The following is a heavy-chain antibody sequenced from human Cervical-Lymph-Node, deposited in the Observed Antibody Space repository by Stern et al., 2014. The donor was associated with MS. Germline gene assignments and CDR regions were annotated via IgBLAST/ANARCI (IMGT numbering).Heavy chain of an antibody. J-gene: IGHJ5*02. CDR1: GDPITTGSYY. Sequence: QLQLQESGPGLVKPSQTLSLTCTVSGDPITTGSYYWSWIRQPAGKGLEWIGHIYTSGYTNYKSSLRSRVTISVDTSRNQFSLELNSVTAADTAVYYCARDAADFDWFDTWGQGTLVTVSS. V-gene: IGHV4-61*02. CDR3: ARDAADFDWFDT. CDR2: IYTSGYT.